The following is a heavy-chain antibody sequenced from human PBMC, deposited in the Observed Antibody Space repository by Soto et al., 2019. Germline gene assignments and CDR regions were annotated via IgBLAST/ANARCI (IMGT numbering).Heavy chain of an antibody. J-gene: IGHJ4*02. CDR3: ARESDYYFDY. Sequence: SETLSLTCSVSGASIYNGGYFWSWIRQSPGKGLEWIGYIYYSGSTNYNPSLKSRVTISVDTSKNQFSLKLSSVTAADTAVYYCARESDYYFDYWGQGTLVTVSS. CDR1: GASIYNGGYF. D-gene: IGHD2-21*02. V-gene: IGHV4-61*08. CDR2: IYYSGST.